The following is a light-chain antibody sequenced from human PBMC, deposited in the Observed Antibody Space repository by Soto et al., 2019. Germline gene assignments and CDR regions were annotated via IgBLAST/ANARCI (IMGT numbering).Light chain of an antibody. CDR1: QSVLYSSNNKNY. V-gene: IGKV4-1*01. CDR2: WAS. CDR3: QQYYTTPSYT. J-gene: IGKJ2*01. Sequence: DIVMTQSPDSLAVSLGERATINCKSSQSVLYSSNNKNYLAWYQQKPGQPPKLLIYWASTRESGVPDRFSGSGSETDFTLTISSLQAEDVALYYCQQYYTTPSYTFGQGTKLEIK.